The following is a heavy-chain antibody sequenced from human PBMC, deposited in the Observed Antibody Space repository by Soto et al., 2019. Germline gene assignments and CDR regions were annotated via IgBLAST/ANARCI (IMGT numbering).Heavy chain of an antibody. CDR1: GFPFSNYN. CDR3: ARAKQWLAGAFDI. J-gene: IGHJ3*02. Sequence: EVQLVESGGGLVQPGGSLRLSCAASGFPFSNYNMNWVRQAPGKGLEWVSYISSSSTTIYYADSVKGRFTISRDNAKNSLYLQMNSLRAEDTAVYYGARAKQWLAGAFDIWGQGTMVTVSS. D-gene: IGHD6-19*01. CDR2: ISSSSTTI. V-gene: IGHV3-48*01.